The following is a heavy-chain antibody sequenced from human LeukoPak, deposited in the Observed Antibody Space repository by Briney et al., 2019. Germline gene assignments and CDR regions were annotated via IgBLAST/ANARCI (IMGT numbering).Heavy chain of an antibody. V-gene: IGHV4-59*08. Sequence: SETLSLTCTVSGGSIGSYYWSWIRQPPGKGLEWIGYIYYSGSTNYNPSLKSRVTISVDTSKNQFSLKLSSVTAADTAVYYCARAPRYKYYFDYWGQGTLVTVSS. CDR1: GGSIGSYY. CDR3: ARAPRYKYYFDY. J-gene: IGHJ4*02. D-gene: IGHD1-14*01. CDR2: IYYSGST.